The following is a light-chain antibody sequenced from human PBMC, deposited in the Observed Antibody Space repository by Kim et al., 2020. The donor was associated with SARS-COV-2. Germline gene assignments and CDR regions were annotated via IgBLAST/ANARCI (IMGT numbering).Light chain of an antibody. V-gene: IGLV1-40*01. CDR2: GNK. J-gene: IGLJ2*01. Sequence: QRVTISCNGSSSNIGTGYDVHWYQQFPGTAPKLLIYGNKHRPSGVPDRFSGSKSGTSASLAITGLQAEDEADYYCQSYDNNLNAVVFGGGTQLTVL. CDR3: QSYDNNLNAVV. CDR1: SSNIGTGYD.